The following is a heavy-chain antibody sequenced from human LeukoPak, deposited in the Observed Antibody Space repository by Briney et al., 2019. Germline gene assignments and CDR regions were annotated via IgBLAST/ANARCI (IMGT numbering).Heavy chain of an antibody. CDR3: GRFPHYYDSSGYYVY. Sequence: SETLSLTCAVSGGSISSSNWWSWVRQPPGKGLEWVGEIYHSGSTNYNPSLKSRVTISVDKSKNQFSLKLSSVTAADTAVYYCGRFPHYYDSSGYYVYWGQGTLVTVSS. CDR2: IYHSGST. D-gene: IGHD3-22*01. V-gene: IGHV4-4*02. J-gene: IGHJ4*02. CDR1: GGSISSSNW.